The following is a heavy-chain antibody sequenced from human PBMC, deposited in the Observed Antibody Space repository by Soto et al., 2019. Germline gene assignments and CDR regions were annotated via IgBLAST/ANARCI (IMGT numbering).Heavy chain of an antibody. J-gene: IGHJ5*02. D-gene: IGHD3-10*01. V-gene: IGHV4-39*02. Sequence: SETLSLTCTVSGGSISSGTYYWGWIRQPPGKGLEWIGSLYYTGRTYYSPSLKSRVAISVDTSKNHFSLNLTSVTAADAAVYYCARRLARGVIGWFDPWGQGTLVTVSS. CDR3: ARRLARGVIGWFDP. CDR1: GGSISSGTYY. CDR2: LYYTGRT.